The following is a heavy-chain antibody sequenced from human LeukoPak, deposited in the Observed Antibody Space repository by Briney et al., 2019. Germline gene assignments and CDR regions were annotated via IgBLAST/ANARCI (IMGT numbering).Heavy chain of an antibody. CDR2: ISSDSTLI. J-gene: IGHJ4*02. V-gene: IGHV3-21*01. D-gene: IGHD6-19*01. CDR3: ARDYSGWSQY. Sequence: GGSLRLSCAASGFTFSSYWMSWVRQAPGKGLEWVSSISSDSTLIFYAVSVKGRFTISRDNAKNSLYLQMNSLRAEDSAVYYCARDYSGWSQYWGQGTLVTVSS. CDR1: GFTFSSYW.